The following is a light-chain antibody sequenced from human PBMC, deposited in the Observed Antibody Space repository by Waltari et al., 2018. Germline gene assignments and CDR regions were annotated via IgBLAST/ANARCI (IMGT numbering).Light chain of an antibody. V-gene: IGLV2-8*01. J-gene: IGLJ2*01. Sequence: QSALTQPPSASGSPGQSVTISCTGTSTDIGVYNYVSWYQPHPGKAPKLVIYEVTERPSGVPDRFSGSKSGNTASLTVSGLQGEDEADYYCASFAGSNNLFGGGTKLTVL. CDR2: EVT. CDR1: STDIGVYNY. CDR3: ASFAGSNNL.